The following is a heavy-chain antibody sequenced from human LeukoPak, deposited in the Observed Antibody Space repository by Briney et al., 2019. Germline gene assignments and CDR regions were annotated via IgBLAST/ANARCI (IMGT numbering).Heavy chain of an antibody. V-gene: IGHV3-7*01. J-gene: IGHJ4*02. CDR3: AGWRWAQSEFEY. D-gene: IGHD5-24*01. CDR1: GFTYSIYW. Sequence: PGGSLRLSCTPSGFTYSIYWMSWVPQAPGKGREWVASIKGDGSYTEYVDSVKGRFTIYRDNAKNSVHMHMITARDEDAAVYYYAGWRWAQSEFEYWGRGTLVTVSS. CDR2: IKGDGSYT.